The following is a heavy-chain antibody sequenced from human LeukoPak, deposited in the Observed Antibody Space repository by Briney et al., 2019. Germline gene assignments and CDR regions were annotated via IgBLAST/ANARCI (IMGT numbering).Heavy chain of an antibody. Sequence: GGSLKLSCAASGFTFSGSAMHWVRQASGKGLEWVGRIRSKANSYATAYAASVKGRFTISRDDSKNTAYLQMNSLKTEDTAVYYCTSSLGSGDAFDIWGQGTMVTVSS. D-gene: IGHD3-10*01. CDR2: IRSKANSYAT. CDR1: GFTFSGSA. J-gene: IGHJ3*02. CDR3: TSSLGSGDAFDI. V-gene: IGHV3-73*01.